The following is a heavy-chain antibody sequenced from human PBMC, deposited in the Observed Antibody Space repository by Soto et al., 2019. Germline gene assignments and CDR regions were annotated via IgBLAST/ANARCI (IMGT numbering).Heavy chain of an antibody. CDR3: AKYCTSSSCHDRYFDY. D-gene: IGHD2-2*01. CDR1: GYSISSSNW. CDR2: IYYSGTT. V-gene: IGHV4-28*01. Sequence: SETLSLTCAVSGYSISSSNWWGWIRQPPGKGLEWIGYIYYSGTTYYNPSLKSRVAMSVDTSKNQFSLKLTSVRAEDTAVYYCAKYCTSSSCHDRYFDYWGQGTLVTVSS. J-gene: IGHJ4*02.